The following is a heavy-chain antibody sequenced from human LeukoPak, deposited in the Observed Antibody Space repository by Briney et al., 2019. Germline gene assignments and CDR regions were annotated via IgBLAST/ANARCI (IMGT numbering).Heavy chain of an antibody. CDR2: ISSSSSYI. CDR3: VRVRIAMQNRYFDY. D-gene: IGHD6-13*01. V-gene: IGHV3-21*01. J-gene: IGHJ4*02. CDR1: GFTFSSYS. Sequence: GSLRLSCAASGFTFSSYSMNWVRQAPGKGLEWVSSISSSSSYIYYADSVKGRFTISRDNAKNSLYLQMNSLRAEDTAVYYCVRVRIAMQNRYFDYWGQGTQVTVSS.